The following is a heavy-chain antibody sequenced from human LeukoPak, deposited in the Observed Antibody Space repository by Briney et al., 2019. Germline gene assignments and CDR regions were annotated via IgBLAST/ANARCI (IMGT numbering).Heavy chain of an antibody. Sequence: GASVKVSCKASGYSFTSYYIHWVRQAPGQGLEWMGMIYPRDGSTSYAQKFQGRVTVTRDTSTSTVYMELSGLRSEDTAVYYCARDQEGFDYWGQGTLVTVSS. V-gene: IGHV1-46*01. J-gene: IGHJ4*02. CDR3: ARDQEGFDY. CDR2: IYPRDGST. CDR1: GYSFTSYY.